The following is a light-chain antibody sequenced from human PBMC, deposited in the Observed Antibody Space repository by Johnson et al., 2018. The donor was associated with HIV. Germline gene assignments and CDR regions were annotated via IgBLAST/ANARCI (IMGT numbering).Light chain of an antibody. Sequence: QSVLTQPPSVSAAPGQKVTISCSGSNSNIGNNYVSWYQQLPGTAPKLLIYENNKRPSRIPARFSGSKSGTSATLGITGLQTGDEADSYCATWDTGLSAGVFGTGTKVTVL. J-gene: IGLJ1*01. CDR2: ENN. CDR3: ATWDTGLSAGV. V-gene: IGLV1-51*02. CDR1: NSNIGNNY.